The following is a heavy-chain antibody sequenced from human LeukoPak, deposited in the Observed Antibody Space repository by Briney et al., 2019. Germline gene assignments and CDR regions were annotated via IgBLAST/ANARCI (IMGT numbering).Heavy chain of an antibody. CDR1: GGSISSYY. V-gene: IGHV4-59*08. D-gene: IGHD2-15*01. CDR2: IYYSGST. CDR3: ARAGCSGGSCYDSRGAFDI. Sequence: SETLSLTCTVSGGSISSYYWSWIRQPPGKGLEWIGYIYYSGSTNYNPSLKSRVTISVDTSKNQLSLKLSSVTAADTAVYYCARAGCSGGSCYDSRGAFDIWGQGTMVTVSS. J-gene: IGHJ3*02.